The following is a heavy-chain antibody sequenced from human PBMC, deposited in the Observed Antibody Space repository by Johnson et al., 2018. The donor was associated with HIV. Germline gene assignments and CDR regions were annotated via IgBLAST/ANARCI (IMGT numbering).Heavy chain of an antibody. CDR1: GFPFSNYG. Sequence: QVQLVESGGGVVQPGRSLRLSCAASGFPFSNYGMHWVRQAPGKGLEWVAVISYDGTNKYYADSVKGRFTISRDNSKNTLFLQMHSLRAEDTAVYYCARSGLFVLVVYAPDVLDIWGQGTSVIVSS. V-gene: IGHV3-30*03. D-gene: IGHD2-8*02. J-gene: IGHJ3*02. CDR3: ARSGLFVLVVYAPDVLDI. CDR2: ISYDGTNK.